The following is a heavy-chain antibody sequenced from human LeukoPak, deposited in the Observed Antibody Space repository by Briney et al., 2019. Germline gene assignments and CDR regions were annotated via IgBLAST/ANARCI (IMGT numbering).Heavy chain of an antibody. CDR1: GGSISSSSYY. J-gene: IGHJ3*02. D-gene: IGHD3-22*01. CDR2: IYYSGST. CDR3: AREYYYDSSGYGDAFDI. V-gene: IGHV4-39*02. Sequence: SSETLSLTCTVSGGSISSSSYYWGWIRQPPGKGLEWIGSIYYSGSTYYNPSLKSRVTISVDTSKNQFSLKLSSVTAADTAVYYCAREYYYDSSGYGDAFDIWGQGTMVTVSS.